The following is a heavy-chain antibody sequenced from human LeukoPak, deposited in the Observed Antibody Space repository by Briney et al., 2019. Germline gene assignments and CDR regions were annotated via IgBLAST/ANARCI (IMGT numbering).Heavy chain of an antibody. Sequence: VASVKVSCKASGYTFTSYAMHWVRQAPGQRLEWMGWINAGNGNTKFSQKFQGRVTMTRNTSISTAYMELSSLRSEDTAVYYCAREVGSDDYGDDGVGYWGQGTLVTVSS. J-gene: IGHJ4*02. V-gene: IGHV1-3*01. CDR1: GYTFTSYA. CDR3: AREVGSDDYGDDGVGY. CDR2: INAGNGNT. D-gene: IGHD4-17*01.